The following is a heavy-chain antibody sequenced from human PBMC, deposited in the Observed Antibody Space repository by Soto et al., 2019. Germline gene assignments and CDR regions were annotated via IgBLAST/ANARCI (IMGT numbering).Heavy chain of an antibody. CDR3: AGAGGMVRGPYYYGMDV. D-gene: IGHD3-10*01. CDR2: IYYSGST. CDR1: GGSVSSTNYY. J-gene: IGHJ6*02. V-gene: IGHV4-30-4*08. Sequence: SETLSLTCTVSGGSVSSTNYYWSWIRQPPGKGLEWIGYIYYSGSTDYNPSLKSRVTISVDTSKNQFSLKLSSVTAADTAVYYCAGAGGMVRGPYYYGMDVWGQGTTVTVSS.